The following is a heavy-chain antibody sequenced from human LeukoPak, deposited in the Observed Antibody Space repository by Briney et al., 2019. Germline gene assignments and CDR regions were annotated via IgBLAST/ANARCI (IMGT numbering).Heavy chain of an antibody. CDR1: GFTFSSYA. Sequence: PGGSLRLSCAASGFTFSSYAMHWVRQAPGKGLEWVSVISYDGSNKYYADSVKGRFTISRDNSKNTLYLQMNSLRAEDTALYYCVKDVSAVPGGYDFGFEYWGLGTLVTVSS. J-gene: IGHJ4*02. V-gene: IGHV3-30-3*01. CDR2: ISYDGSNK. D-gene: IGHD5-12*01. CDR3: VKDVSAVPGGYDFGFEY.